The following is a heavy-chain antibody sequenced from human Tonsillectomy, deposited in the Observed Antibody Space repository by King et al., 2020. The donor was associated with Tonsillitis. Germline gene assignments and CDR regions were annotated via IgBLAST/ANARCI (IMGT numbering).Heavy chain of an antibody. D-gene: IGHD3-16*02. CDR3: ARGGVIDYTIFDY. CDR2: ISYDGSNK. J-gene: IGHJ4*02. V-gene: IGHV3-33*05. Sequence: VQLVESGGGVVQPGRSLRLSCAASGFTFSTYGMHWVRQAPGKGLEWVAVISYDGSNKYYADSVKVRFTISRDNSKNTLYLQINSLRAEETAVYYCARGGVIDYTIFDYWGQGTLVTVSS. CDR1: GFTFSTYG.